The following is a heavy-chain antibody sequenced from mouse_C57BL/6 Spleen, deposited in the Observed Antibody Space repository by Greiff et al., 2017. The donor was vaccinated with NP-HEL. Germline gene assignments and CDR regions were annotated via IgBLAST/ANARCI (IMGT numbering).Heavy chain of an antibody. J-gene: IGHJ2*01. D-gene: IGHD2-2*01. V-gene: IGHV1-75*01. CDR2: IFPGSGST. CDR3: ARSERVTTRGYFDY. Sequence: VQVVESGPELVKPGASVKISCKASGYTFTDYYINWVKQRPGQGLEWIGWIFPGSGSTYYNEKFKGKATLTVDKSSSTAYMLLSSLTSEDSAVYFCARSERVTTRGYFDYWGQGTTLTVSS. CDR1: GYTFTDYY.